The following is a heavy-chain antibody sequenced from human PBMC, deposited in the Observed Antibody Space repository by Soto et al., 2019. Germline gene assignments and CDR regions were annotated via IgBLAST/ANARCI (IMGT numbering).Heavy chain of an antibody. CDR1: GFTVSSNY. J-gene: IGHJ3*02. Sequence: EVQLVESGGGLIQPGGSLRLSCAASGFTVSSNYMSWVRQAPGKGLEWVSVIYSGGSTYYADSVKGRFTISRDNSKNTLYLQMNSLRAADTAVYYCARWRGSGYVLRNAFDIWGQGTMVTVSS. CDR3: ARWRGSGYVLRNAFDI. D-gene: IGHD5-12*01. V-gene: IGHV3-53*01. CDR2: IYSGGST.